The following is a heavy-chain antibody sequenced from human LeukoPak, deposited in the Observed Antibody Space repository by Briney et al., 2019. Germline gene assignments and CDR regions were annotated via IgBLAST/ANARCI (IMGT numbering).Heavy chain of an antibody. CDR3: TRNGRSLDY. D-gene: IGHD2-15*01. CDR2: IKVDGYEK. J-gene: IGHJ4*02. CDR1: GFTFSGFW. V-gene: IGHV3-7*01. Sequence: AVRCLRLSCAASGFTFSGFWMSWVCQAPGKGLEWVANIKVDGYEKKYVDPVRGRFTISRDNAKNSLYLQMNSLRAEDTAVYYCTRNGRSLDYWGQGTLVTVSS.